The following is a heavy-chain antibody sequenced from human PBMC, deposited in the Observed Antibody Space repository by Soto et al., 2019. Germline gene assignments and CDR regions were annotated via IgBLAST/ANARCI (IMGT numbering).Heavy chain of an antibody. V-gene: IGHV3-30-3*01. CDR1: GFTFSSYA. CDR2: ISYDGSNK. J-gene: IGHJ4*02. CDR3: AREGIAVAAPPFDF. Sequence: GGSLRLSCAASGFTFSSYAMHWVRQAPGKGLEWVAVISYDGSNKYYADSVKGRFTISRDNSKNTLYLQMNSLRAEDTAVYYCAREGIAVAAPPFDFWGQGTLVTVSS. D-gene: IGHD6-19*01.